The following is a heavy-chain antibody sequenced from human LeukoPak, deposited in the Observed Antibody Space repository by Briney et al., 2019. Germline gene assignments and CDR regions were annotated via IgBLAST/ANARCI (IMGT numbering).Heavy chain of an antibody. CDR2: ISSSGNTI. J-gene: IGHJ4*02. CDR1: GFTFSSYE. Sequence: PGGSLRLSCAASGFTFSSYEMNWVRQAPGKGLEWVSYISSSGNTISYADSVRGRFTISRDNARYSLHLQMNTLRAEDTAVYYCASGYGSGLFPTAIFDSWGQGTLVTVSS. V-gene: IGHV3-48*03. D-gene: IGHD3-22*01. CDR3: ASGYGSGLFPTAIFDS.